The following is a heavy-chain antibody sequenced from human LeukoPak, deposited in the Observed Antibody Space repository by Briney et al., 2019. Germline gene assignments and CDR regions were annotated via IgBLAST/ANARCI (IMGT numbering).Heavy chain of an antibody. CDR3: ARTPYSYGYDLFYYYYMDV. Sequence: SETLSLTCTVSGGSISSGSYYWSWIRQPPGKGLEWIGYIYYSGSTNYNPSLKSRVTISVDTSKNQFSLKLSSVTAADTAVYYCARTPYSYGYDLFYYYYMDVWGKGTTVTISS. CDR1: GGSISSGSYY. V-gene: IGHV4-61*01. CDR2: IYYSGST. D-gene: IGHD5-18*01. J-gene: IGHJ6*03.